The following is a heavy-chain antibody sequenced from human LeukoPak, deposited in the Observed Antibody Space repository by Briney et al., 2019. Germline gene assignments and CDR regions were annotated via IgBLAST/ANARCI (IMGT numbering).Heavy chain of an antibody. D-gene: IGHD3-10*01. J-gene: IGHJ4*02. CDR3: ANTGSSPDY. Sequence: GGSLRLSCAASGFTFSSYEMNWVRQAPGKGLEWVSYISSSGSTIYYADSVKGRFTISRDNSKNTLYLQMNSLRAEDTAVYYCANTGSSPDYWGQGTLVTVSS. CDR1: GFTFSSYE. CDR2: ISSSGSTI. V-gene: IGHV3-48*03.